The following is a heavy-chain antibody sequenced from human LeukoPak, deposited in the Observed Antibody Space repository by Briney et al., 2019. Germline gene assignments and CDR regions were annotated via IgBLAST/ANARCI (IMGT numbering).Heavy chain of an antibody. J-gene: IGHJ1*01. Sequence: SETLSLTCTVSGASISSSSDYWGWIRQPPGKGLEWIGYIYYSGSTNYNPSLKSRVTISVDTSKNQFSLKLSSVTAADTAVYYCARGDYYYDSSGYDIAEYFQHWGQGTLVTVSS. V-gene: IGHV4-61*05. CDR3: ARGDYYYDSSGYDIAEYFQH. CDR1: GASISSSSDY. D-gene: IGHD3-22*01. CDR2: IYYSGST.